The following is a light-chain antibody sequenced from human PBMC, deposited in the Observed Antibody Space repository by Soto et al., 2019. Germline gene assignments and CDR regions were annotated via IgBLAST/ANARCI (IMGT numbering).Light chain of an antibody. CDR3: QQYGSSGT. CDR2: GAS. CDR1: QSVSSSY. Sequence: EIVLTQSPGTLSLSPVERATLSCMASQSVSSSYLAWYQKKPGQAPRLLIYGASNRATGIPDRFSGSGSGTDFTLTISRLDAEDFAVYYCQQYGSSGTFGQGTKVDIK. J-gene: IGKJ1*01. V-gene: IGKV3-20*01.